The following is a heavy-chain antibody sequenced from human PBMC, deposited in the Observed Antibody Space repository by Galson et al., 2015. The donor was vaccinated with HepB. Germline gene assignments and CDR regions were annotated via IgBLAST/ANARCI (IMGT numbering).Heavy chain of an antibody. J-gene: IGHJ3*02. CDR3: ARESITIFGVVNYAFDI. CDR2: IWYDGSNK. Sequence: SLRLSCAASGFTFSSYGMHWVRQAPGKGLEWVAVIWYDGSNKYYADSVKGRFTISRDNSKNTLYLQMNSLRAEDTAVYYCARESITIFGVVNYAFDIWGQGTMVTVSS. D-gene: IGHD3-3*01. V-gene: IGHV3-33*01. CDR1: GFTFSSYG.